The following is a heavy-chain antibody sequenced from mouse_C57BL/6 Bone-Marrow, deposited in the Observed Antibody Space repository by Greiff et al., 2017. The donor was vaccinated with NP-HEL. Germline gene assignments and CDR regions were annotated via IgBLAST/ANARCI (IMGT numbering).Heavy chain of an antibody. CDR1: GYTFTDHT. V-gene: IGHV1-78*01. D-gene: IGHD1-1*01. CDR2: IYPRDGST. J-gene: IGHJ1*03. Sequence: VQLQQSDAELVKPGASVKISCKVSGYTFTDHTIHWMKQRPEQGLEWIGYIYPRDGSTKYNEKFKGKATLTADKSSSTAYMQLNSLTSEDSAVYFCARWNFLLNYYGSSYWYFDVWGTGTTVTVSS. CDR3: ARWNFLLNYYGSSYWYFDV.